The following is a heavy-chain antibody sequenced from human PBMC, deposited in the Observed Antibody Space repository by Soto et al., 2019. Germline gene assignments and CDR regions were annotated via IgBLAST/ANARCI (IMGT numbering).Heavy chain of an antibody. CDR3: ASDRPIRDSGRPSFDP. D-gene: IGHD3-10*01. CDR1: GESINNGAYY. V-gene: IGHV4-31*03. Sequence: QVQLQESGPGLVRPSQTLSLSCSVSGESINNGAYYWNWIRQYPDKRLEWIGYIYFSGSTFYAPSLTGRVTISADTSNNQFSLNLNSVTVAATAIYFCASDRPIRDSGRPSFDPWGPGIQVTVSS. J-gene: IGHJ5*02. CDR2: IYFSGST.